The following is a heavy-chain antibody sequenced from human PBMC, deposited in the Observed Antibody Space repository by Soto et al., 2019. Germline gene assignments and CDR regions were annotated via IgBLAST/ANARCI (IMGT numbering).Heavy chain of an antibody. CDR2: ISYDGSHK. J-gene: IGHJ6*02. D-gene: IGHD4-4*01. CDR1: GFTFNSCG. CDR3: TKDRIQYSHYYYYGLDV. Sequence: GGSLRLSCAASGFTFNSCGMHWVRQAPGKGLEWVAVISYDGSHKYYADSVKGRLTISRDNSKKTLYLQMNSLRAEDTAVYYCTKDRIQYSHYYYYGLDVWGQGTTVTVSS. V-gene: IGHV3-30*18.